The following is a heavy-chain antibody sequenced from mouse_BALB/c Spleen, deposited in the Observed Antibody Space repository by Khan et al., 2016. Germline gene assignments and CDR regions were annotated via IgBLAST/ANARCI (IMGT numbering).Heavy chain of an antibody. CDR1: GDSITSGD. D-gene: IGHD1-1*01. CDR2: ISYSGSS. CDR3: ARWDYYGSAVAY. J-gene: IGHJ3*01. V-gene: IGHV3-8*02. Sequence: EVQLQESGPSLVKPSQTLSLTCSVTGDSITSGDWNWIRKFPGNRFEFMGYISYSGSSYYNPSLTSRISITRDTSKNQYYLQLNFVTTEDTATYYCARWDYYGSAVAYWGQGTLVTVSA.